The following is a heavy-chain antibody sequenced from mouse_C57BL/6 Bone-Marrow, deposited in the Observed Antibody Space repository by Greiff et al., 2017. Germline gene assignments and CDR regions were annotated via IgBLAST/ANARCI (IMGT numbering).Heavy chain of an antibody. CDR2: ISNKANNHAT. CDR3: TKDYGSLGYFDV. CDR1: GFTFSDAW. J-gene: IGHJ1*03. Sequence: EVMLVESGGGLVQPGGSMKLSCAASGFTFSDAWMDWVRQSPEKGLEWVAEISNKANNHATYYAESVKGRFTISRDDSKSSVYLQMNSLRAEDTGIYYCTKDYGSLGYFDVWGTGTTVTVAS. D-gene: IGHD1-1*01. V-gene: IGHV6-6*01.